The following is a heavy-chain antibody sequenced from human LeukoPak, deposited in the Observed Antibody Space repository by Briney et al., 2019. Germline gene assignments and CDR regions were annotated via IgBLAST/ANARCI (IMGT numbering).Heavy chain of an antibody. CDR2: INHSGST. D-gene: IGHD3-22*01. CDR3: ASLGSSGYYGY. J-gene: IGHJ4*02. CDR1: GGSFSGYY. Sequence: PSETLSLTCAVYGGSFSGYYWSWIRQPPGKGLEWIGEINHSGSTNYNPSLKSRVTISVDTSKNQFSLKLSSVTAADTAVYYCASLGSSGYYGYWGQGTLVTVSS. V-gene: IGHV4-34*01.